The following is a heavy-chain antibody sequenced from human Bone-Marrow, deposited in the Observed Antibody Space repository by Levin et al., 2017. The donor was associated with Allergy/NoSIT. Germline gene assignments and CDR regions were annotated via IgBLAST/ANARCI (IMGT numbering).Heavy chain of an antibody. CDR1: GYSFTMYG. D-gene: IGHD3-22*01. CDR3: ARDLGPYDSSGYYPK. CDR2: SSPYNGKT. J-gene: IGHJ4*02. Sequence: GESLKISCKASGYSFTMYGISWVRQAPGQGLEWMGWSSPYNGKTSYAQKVQGRVTMTTETSTSTAYMELGSLRSDDTAVYYCARDLGPYDSSGYYPKWGQGTLVTVSS. V-gene: IGHV1-18*01.